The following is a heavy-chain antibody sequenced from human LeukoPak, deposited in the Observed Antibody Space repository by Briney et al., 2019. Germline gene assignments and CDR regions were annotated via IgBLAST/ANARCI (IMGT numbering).Heavy chain of an antibody. D-gene: IGHD1-26*01. V-gene: IGHV4-34*01. J-gene: IGHJ4*02. CDR3: ARGSGGSYNY. CDR2: INHSGST. CDR1: GGSFSGYY. Sequence: PSETLSLTCAVYGGSFSGYYWSWIRQPPGKGREWIGEINHSGSTNYNPSLKSRVTISVDTSKNQFSLKLSSVTAADTAVYYCARGSGGSYNYWGQGTLVTVSS.